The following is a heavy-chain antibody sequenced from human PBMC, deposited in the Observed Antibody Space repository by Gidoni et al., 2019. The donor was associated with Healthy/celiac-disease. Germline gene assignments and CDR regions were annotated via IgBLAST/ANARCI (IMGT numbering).Heavy chain of an antibody. CDR2: ISSISSYI. D-gene: IGHD5-18*01. Sequence: EVPLVESGGGLVKPGGSLRLSCAASGFPFSSYSMHWVRTAPGKGLEGVASISSISSYIYYADSVKGGFTISRDNGKNSLYLQMNRLRAEDTAVYYCERDHGYSYGTKYDYYYGMDVWGQGTTVTVSS. CDR1: GFPFSSYS. J-gene: IGHJ6*02. V-gene: IGHV3-21*01. CDR3: ERDHGYSYGTKYDYYYGMDV.